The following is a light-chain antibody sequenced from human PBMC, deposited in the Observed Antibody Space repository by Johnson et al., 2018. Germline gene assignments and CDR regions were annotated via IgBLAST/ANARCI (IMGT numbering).Light chain of an antibody. CDR3: GTWDSSLSAGNV. CDR2: ENN. Sequence: QSVLTQPPSVSAAPGQKVTISCSGSSSNIGNNYVSWYQQLPGTAPKLLIYENNKRPSGIPDRLSGPKSGTSATLGITGLQTGDEADYYCGTWDSSLSAGNVFGTGTKVTVL. CDR1: SSNIGNNY. J-gene: IGLJ1*01. V-gene: IGLV1-51*02.